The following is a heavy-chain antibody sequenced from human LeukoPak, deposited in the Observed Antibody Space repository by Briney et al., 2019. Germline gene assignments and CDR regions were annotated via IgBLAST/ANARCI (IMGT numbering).Heavy chain of an antibody. CDR1: GGSFSGYY. Sequence: SETLSLTCAVYGGSFSGYYWSWIRQPPGKGLEWIGEINHSGSTNYNPSLKSRVTISVDTSKNQFSLKLSSVTAADTAVYYCARVLRGGDYFPHYGMDVWGQGTTVTVSS. CDR3: ARVLRGGDYFPHYGMDV. J-gene: IGHJ6*02. CDR2: INHSGST. V-gene: IGHV4-34*01. D-gene: IGHD2-21*02.